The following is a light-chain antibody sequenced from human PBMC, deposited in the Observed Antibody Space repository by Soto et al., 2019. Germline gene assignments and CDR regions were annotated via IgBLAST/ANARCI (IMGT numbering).Light chain of an antibody. CDR3: LFSYSGAMV. CDR2: DTD. CDR1: TGPVTSVRY. J-gene: IGLJ3*02. V-gene: IGLV7-46*01. Sequence: QAVVTQEPSLTVSPGGTVTLTCDSSTGPVTSVRYPYWFQQQPGQAPRTLIYDTDNRHSWTPARFSGSLLGGKAALTLSGSQPEDEADYYCLFSYSGAMVFGGGTKVTVL.